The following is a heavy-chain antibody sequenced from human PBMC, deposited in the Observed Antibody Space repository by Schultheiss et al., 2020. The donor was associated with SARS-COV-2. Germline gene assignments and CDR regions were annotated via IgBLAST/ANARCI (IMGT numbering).Heavy chain of an antibody. Sequence: SQTLSLTCAVSGFSISIGYYWDWIRQPPGKGLEWIGYIYDSGSTNYNPSLKNRVTISIDTSKNQFSLNLTSVTAADTAVYYCARASKEQQLSYGMGVWGQGTTVTVSS. J-gene: IGHJ6*02. V-gene: IGHV4-38-2*01. D-gene: IGHD6-13*01. CDR3: ARASKEQQLSYGMGV. CDR1: GFSISIGYY. CDR2: IYDSGST.